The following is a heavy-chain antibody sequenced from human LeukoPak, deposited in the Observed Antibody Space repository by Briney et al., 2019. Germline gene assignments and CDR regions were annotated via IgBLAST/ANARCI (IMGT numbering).Heavy chain of an antibody. CDR1: GFTVSSNY. CDR2: LYNGGNT. Sequence: GGSLRLSCAVSGFTVSSNYMSWVRQAPGKGLEWVSVLYNGGNTYYADSVKGRFTVSRDNSKNTLYLQMNSLRAEDTAVYYCASAIVGATEGWGQGTLVTVSS. CDR3: ASAIVGATEG. J-gene: IGHJ4*02. D-gene: IGHD1-26*01. V-gene: IGHV3-53*01.